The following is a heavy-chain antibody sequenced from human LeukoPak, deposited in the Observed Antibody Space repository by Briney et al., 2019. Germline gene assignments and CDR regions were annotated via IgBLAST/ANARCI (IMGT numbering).Heavy chain of an antibody. CDR1: GYTFTSYD. CDR2: INPNSGGT. J-gene: IGHJ1*01. V-gene: IGHV1-2*06. D-gene: IGHD2-15*01. CDR3: ARGLRGWPFQH. Sequence: ASVKVSCKASGYTFTSYDINWVRQATGQGLEWMGRINPNSGGTNYAQKFQGRVTMTRDTSISTAYMELSRLRSDDTAVYYCARGLRGWPFQHWGQGTLVTVSS.